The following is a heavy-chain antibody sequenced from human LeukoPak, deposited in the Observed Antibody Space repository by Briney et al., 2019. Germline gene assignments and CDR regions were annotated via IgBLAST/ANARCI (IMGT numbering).Heavy chain of an antibody. CDR3: ARDTAMFPNWFDP. J-gene: IGHJ5*02. V-gene: IGHV1-2*02. Sequence: GASVKVSCKASGYTFSGYYMHWVRQAPGQGLEWMGWINPNSGGTNYALKFQGRVTMTRDTSISTAYMELSRLRSDDTAVYYCARDTAMFPNWFDPWGQGTLVTVSS. CDR1: GYTFSGYY. CDR2: INPNSGGT. D-gene: IGHD5-18*01.